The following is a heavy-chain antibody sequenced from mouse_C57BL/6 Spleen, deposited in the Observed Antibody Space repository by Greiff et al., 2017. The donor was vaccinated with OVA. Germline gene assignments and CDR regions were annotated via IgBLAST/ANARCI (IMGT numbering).Heavy chain of an antibody. CDR2: IYPGDGDT. V-gene: IGHV1-82*01. D-gene: IGHD3-2*02. Sequence: VQVVESGPELVKPGASVKISCKASGYAFSSSWMNWVKQRPGKGLEWIGRIYPGDGDTNYNGKFKGKATLTADKSSSTAYMQLSSLTSEDSAVYFCEDSSGYVAYWGQGTLVTVSA. CDR1: GYAFSSSW. J-gene: IGHJ3*01. CDR3: EDSSGYVAY.